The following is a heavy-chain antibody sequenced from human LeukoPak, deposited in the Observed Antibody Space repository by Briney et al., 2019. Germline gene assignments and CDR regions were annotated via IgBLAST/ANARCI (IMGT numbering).Heavy chain of an antibody. CDR3: AKAGLWFGENDAFDI. J-gene: IGHJ3*02. CDR2: ISSSGSTI. V-gene: IGHV3-48*03. D-gene: IGHD3-10*01. Sequence: GSLRLSCAASGFTFSSYEMNWVRQAPGKGLEWVSYISSSGSTIYYADSVKGRFTISRDNAKNSLYLQMNSLRAEDTALYYCAKAGLWFGENDAFDIWGQGTMVTVSS. CDR1: GFTFSSYE.